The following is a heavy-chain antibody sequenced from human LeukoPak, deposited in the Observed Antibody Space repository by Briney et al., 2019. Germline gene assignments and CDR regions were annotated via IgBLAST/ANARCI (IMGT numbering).Heavy chain of an antibody. CDR3: ARGRTTYYDILTGSTPFDY. J-gene: IGHJ4*02. Sequence: SETLSLTCAVSGGSISSGGYSWSWIRQTPGMGLEWIGYIYHSGSTYYNPSLKSRVTISVDRSKNQFSLKLSSVTAADTAVYYCARGRTTYYDILTGSTPFDYWGQGTLVTVSS. CDR1: GGSISSGGYS. D-gene: IGHD3-9*01. CDR2: IYHSGST. V-gene: IGHV4-30-2*01.